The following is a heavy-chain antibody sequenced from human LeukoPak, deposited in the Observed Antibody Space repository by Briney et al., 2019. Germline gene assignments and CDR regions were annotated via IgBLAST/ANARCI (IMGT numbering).Heavy chain of an antibody. CDR1: GFSLSSYW. V-gene: IGHV3-7*01. J-gene: IGHJ4*02. CDR2: IKQDGSEK. CDR3: ARIIVGATGIDY. D-gene: IGHD1-26*01. Sequence: GGSLRLSCAASGFSLSSYWMSWVRQAPEKGLEWVANIKQDGSEKYYVDSVKGRFTISRDNAKNTLYLQMNSLGAEDTAVYYCARIIVGATGIDYWGQGTLVTVSS.